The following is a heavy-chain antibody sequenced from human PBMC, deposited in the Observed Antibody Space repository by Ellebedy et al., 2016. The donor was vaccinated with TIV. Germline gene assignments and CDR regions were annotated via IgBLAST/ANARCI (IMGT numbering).Heavy chain of an antibody. Sequence: GESLKISCAASGFTFSNYALHWVRQAPGKGLAWVSYYADSVKGRFTVSRDNAKNSLYLQLNSLSAEDTAVYYCAREIFLWSLGNYYYGMDVWGHGTTVIVSS. D-gene: IGHD3-10*01. CDR1: GFTFSNYA. V-gene: IGHV3-48*04. J-gene: IGHJ6*02. CDR3: AREIFLWSLGNYYYGMDV.